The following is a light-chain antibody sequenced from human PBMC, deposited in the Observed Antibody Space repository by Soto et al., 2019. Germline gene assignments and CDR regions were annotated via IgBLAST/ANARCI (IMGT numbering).Light chain of an antibody. Sequence: DIQITQSPSTLSASVGDRATITCRASQSISSWLAWYQQKPGKAPKLLIYKASTLESGVPSNFRGSGSGTEFSLTISRLQPEDFETYYCQQYNAYPWTFGQGTKVDIK. CDR3: QQYNAYPWT. V-gene: IGKV1-5*03. CDR1: QSISSW. CDR2: KAS. J-gene: IGKJ1*01.